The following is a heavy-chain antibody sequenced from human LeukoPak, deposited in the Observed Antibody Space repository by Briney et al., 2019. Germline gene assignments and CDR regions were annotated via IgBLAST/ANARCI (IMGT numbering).Heavy chain of an antibody. V-gene: IGHV3-48*01. Sequence: GGTLRLSCAASGFTFSSYSMNWVRQAPGKGLEWVSYISSSSSTIYYADSVKGRFTISRDNAKNSLYLQMNSLRAEDTAVYYCASSQWLVPLVGWGQGTLVTVSS. CDR2: ISSSSSTI. D-gene: IGHD6-19*01. CDR3: ASSQWLVPLVG. J-gene: IGHJ4*02. CDR1: GFTFSSYS.